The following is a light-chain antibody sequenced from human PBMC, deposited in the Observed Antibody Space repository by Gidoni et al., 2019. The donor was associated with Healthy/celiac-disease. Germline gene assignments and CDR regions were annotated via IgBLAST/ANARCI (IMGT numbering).Light chain of an antibody. CDR1: QSLVHSDGNTY. V-gene: IGKV2-30*02. Sequence: VMTQSPPSLPVTLGQPATISCRSSQSLVHSDGNTYLNWCQQRPGQSPRRLIYKVSNRDTGIPARFSGSGSGTDFTLKISRVEAEDVGVYYCMQGTHWPPVTFGGGTKVEIK. CDR3: MQGTHWPPVT. CDR2: KVS. J-gene: IGKJ4*01.